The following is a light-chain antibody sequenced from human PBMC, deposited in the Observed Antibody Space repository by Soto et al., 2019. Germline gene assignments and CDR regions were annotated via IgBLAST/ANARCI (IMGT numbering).Light chain of an antibody. CDR1: QRLSASD. J-gene: IGKJ5*01. Sequence: EIVLTQAPGTLSLSPGHRATLSCRASQRLSASDIAWYQQKPGQAPKFLIYGVSSRATGIPDRFSGSGSGTDFTPTISRLEPEDFAVYHCQQYGSSPLITFGQGTRLEIK. V-gene: IGKV3-20*01. CDR3: QQYGSSPLIT. CDR2: GVS.